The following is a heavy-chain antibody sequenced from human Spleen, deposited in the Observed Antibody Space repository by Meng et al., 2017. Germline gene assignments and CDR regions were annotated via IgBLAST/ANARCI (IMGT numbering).Heavy chain of an antibody. CDR2: ISSSSSTI. CDR1: GFTFSSYE. J-gene: IGHJ4*02. CDR3: ARVPRVERTWYEE. D-gene: IGHD6-13*01. V-gene: IGHV3-48*03. Sequence: GESLKISCAASGFTFSSYEMNWVRQAPGKGLEWVSYISSSSSTIYYADSVKGRFTISRDNAKNSLFLLMNSLRAEDTAVYYCARVPRVERTWYEEWGQGTRVTVSS.